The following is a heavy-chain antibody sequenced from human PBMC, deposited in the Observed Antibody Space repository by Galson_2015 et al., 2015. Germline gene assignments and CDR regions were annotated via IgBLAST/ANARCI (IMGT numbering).Heavy chain of an antibody. Sequence: SLRLSCAASGFTFSSYWMHWVRHAPGKGLVWVSRINSDGSSTSYADSVKGRFTISRDNAKNTLYLQMNSLRAEDTAVYYCAVPVAGYYYYGMDVWGQGTTVTVSS. CDR2: INSDGSST. J-gene: IGHJ6*02. V-gene: IGHV3-74*01. CDR1: GFTFSSYW. D-gene: IGHD6-19*01. CDR3: AVPVAGYYYYGMDV.